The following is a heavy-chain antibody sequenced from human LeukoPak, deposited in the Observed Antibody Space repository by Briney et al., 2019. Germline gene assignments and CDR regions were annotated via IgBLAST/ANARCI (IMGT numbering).Heavy chain of an antibody. J-gene: IGHJ3*02. V-gene: IGHV1-2*02. CDR3: ARVVRTMVRGATREDLHAFDI. CDR2: INPNSGGT. D-gene: IGHD3-10*01. CDR1: GYTFTGYY. Sequence: EASVKVSCKASGYTFTGYYMHWVRQAPGQGLEWMGWINPNSGGTNYAQKFQGRVTMTRDTSISTAYMELSRLRSDDTAVYYCARVVRTMVRGATREDLHAFDIWGQGTMVTVSS.